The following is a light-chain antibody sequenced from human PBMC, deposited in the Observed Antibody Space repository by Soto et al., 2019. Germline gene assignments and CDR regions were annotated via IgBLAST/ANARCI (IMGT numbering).Light chain of an antibody. CDR2: EVS. CDR1: ITDIGSYNL. J-gene: IGLJ2*01. Sequence: QSALTQPASVSGSPGQSITISCTGTITDIGSYNLVSWYQHHPGKAPKFMIYEVSKRPSGVSDRFSGSKSGNTASLTISGLQAEDEADYYCCSYAGSSTFVVFGGGTKLTVL. V-gene: IGLV2-23*02. CDR3: CSYAGSSTFVV.